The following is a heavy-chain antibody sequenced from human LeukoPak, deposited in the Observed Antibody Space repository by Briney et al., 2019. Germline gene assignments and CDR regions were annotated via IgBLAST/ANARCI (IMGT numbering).Heavy chain of an antibody. J-gene: IGHJ5*01. CDR1: GGSISSYY. CDR2: IYYSGST. CDR3: ARGLREDFPPTP. Sequence: SETLSLTCTVSGGSISSYYWSWIRQPPGKGLEWIGYIYYSGSTNYNPSLKSRVTISVDTSKNQFSLRLSSVTAADTAVYYCARGLREDFPPTPWGQGTLVTVSS. V-gene: IGHV4-59*01.